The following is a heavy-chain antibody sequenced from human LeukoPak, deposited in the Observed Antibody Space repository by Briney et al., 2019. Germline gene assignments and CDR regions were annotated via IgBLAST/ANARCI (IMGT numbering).Heavy chain of an antibody. CDR2: IYSGGST. CDR1: GFTVSSNY. V-gene: IGHV3-66*01. Sequence: GGSLRLSCAASGFTVSSNYMSWVRQAPGKGLEWVSVIYSGGSTYYADSVKGRFTISRDNSKNTLYLQMNSLRAEDTAVYYCARAGRYCSSTSCYRVGSYFDYWGQGTLVTVSS. CDR3: ARAGRYCSSTSCYRVGSYFDY. J-gene: IGHJ4*02. D-gene: IGHD2-2*01.